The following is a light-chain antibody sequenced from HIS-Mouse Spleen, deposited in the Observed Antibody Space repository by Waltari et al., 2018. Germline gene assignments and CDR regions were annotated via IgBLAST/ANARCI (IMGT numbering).Light chain of an antibody. CDR2: RNN. CDR3: AAWDDSLSGPV. CDR1: SSNTASNY. V-gene: IGLV1-47*01. Sequence: QSVLTQPPSASGTPGQRVTISCSGSSSNTASNYVYWYQHLPGTAPKLPIYRNNQRPSGVPDRFSGSKSGTSASLAISGLRSEDEADYYCAAWDDSLSGPVFGGGTKLTVL. J-gene: IGLJ3*02.